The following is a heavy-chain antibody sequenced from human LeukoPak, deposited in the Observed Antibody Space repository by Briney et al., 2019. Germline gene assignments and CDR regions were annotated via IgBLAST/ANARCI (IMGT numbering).Heavy chain of an antibody. CDR1: GFTFSIYA. Sequence: GGSLRLSCAASGFTFSIYAMDWVRQAPGKGLEHVSAISTHGGSAYYASSVKGRFTISRDDSKNTLYLQMGSLRPEDMAVYYCARRGSYHDFDYWGQGTLVTVSS. V-gene: IGHV3-64*01. D-gene: IGHD1-14*01. CDR3: ARRGSYHDFDY. J-gene: IGHJ4*02. CDR2: ISTHGGSA.